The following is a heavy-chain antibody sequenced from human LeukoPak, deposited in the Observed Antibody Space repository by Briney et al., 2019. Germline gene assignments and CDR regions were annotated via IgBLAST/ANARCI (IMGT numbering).Heavy chain of an antibody. V-gene: IGHV1-69*01. CDR3: ARGAARPSQYFQH. J-gene: IGHJ1*01. CDR2: IIPIFGTA. CDR1: GGTFSSYA. Sequence: SVKVSCKASGGTFSSYAISWVRQAPGQGLEWMGGIIPIFGTANYAQKFQGRVMITADESTSTAYMELSSLRSEDTAVYYCARGAARPSQYFQHWGQGTLVTVSS. D-gene: IGHD6-6*01.